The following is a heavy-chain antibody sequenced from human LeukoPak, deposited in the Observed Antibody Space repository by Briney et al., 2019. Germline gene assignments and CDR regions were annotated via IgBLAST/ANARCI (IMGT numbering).Heavy chain of an antibody. CDR3: AKDMTIYSTSWYEYFQH. Sequence: GGSLRLSCAASGFTFSSYGMHWVRQAPGKGLEWVAVISYDGSNKYYADSVKGRFTISRDNSKNTVYLQMNSLRAEDTAVYYCAKDMTIYSTSWYEYFQHWGQGTLVTVFS. CDR2: ISYDGSNK. CDR1: GFTFSSYG. V-gene: IGHV3-30*18. D-gene: IGHD6-13*01. J-gene: IGHJ1*01.